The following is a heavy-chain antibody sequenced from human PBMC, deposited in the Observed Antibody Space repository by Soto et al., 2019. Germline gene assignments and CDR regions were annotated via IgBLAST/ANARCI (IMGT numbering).Heavy chain of an antibody. CDR3: AKDRLRAGGLVTIALDAFDT. Sequence: PGGSLRLSCVVSGFSISKYVMHWVRQAPGKGLEWVAVISHDGSNKKYVDSVKGRFTISRDTSRNTLYLQMNFLRAEDTAVFYCAKDRLRAGGLVTIALDAFDTWGQGTMVTV. CDR2: ISHDGSNK. CDR1: GFSISKYV. D-gene: IGHD6-19*01. J-gene: IGHJ3*02. V-gene: IGHV3-30*18.